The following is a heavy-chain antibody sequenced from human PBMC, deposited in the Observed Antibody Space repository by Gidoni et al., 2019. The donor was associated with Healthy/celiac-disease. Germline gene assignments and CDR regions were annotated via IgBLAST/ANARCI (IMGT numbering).Heavy chain of an antibody. J-gene: IGHJ6*02. CDR3: ARVDCSSTSCYRYYYYGMDV. CDR1: GYTFPSSY. V-gene: IGHV1-46*01. CDR2: INPSGGST. Sequence: QVQLVQSGAEVKKSGASVKVSCTASGYTFPSSYMHWVRQAPGQGLEWMGIINPSGGSTSYAQKFQGRVTMTRDTSTSTVYMELSSLRSEDTAVYYCARVDCSSTSCYRYYYYGMDVWGQGTTVTVSS. D-gene: IGHD2-2*01.